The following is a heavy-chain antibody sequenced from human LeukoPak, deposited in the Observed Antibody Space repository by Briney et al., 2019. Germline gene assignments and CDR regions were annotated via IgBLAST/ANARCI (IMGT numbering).Heavy chain of an antibody. D-gene: IGHD3-16*02. CDR3: ASYYDYVWGSYRTTFDY. CDR2: INHSGST. J-gene: IGHJ4*02. V-gene: IGHV4-34*09. Sequence: SETLSLTCAVYGGSFSGYYWSWIRQPPGKGLEWIGEINHSGSTNYNPSLKSRVTISVDTSKNQFSLKLSSVTAADTAVYYCASYYDYVWGSYRTTFDYWGQGTLVTVSS. CDR1: GGSFSGYY.